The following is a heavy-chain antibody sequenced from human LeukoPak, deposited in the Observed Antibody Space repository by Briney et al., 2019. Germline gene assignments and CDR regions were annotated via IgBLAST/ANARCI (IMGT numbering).Heavy chain of an antibody. V-gene: IGHV1-2*02. CDR1: GYTFTGYY. Sequence: ASVKVSCKASGYTFTGYYIHWERQAPGQGREWMGWINPDGGGTNYAQKFQGRVTMTRDTSISTAYMELSSLISDDTAVYYCARGYSGSPGGYWGQGTLVTVSS. CDR3: ARGYSGSPGGY. D-gene: IGHD1-26*01. CDR2: INPDGGGT. J-gene: IGHJ4*02.